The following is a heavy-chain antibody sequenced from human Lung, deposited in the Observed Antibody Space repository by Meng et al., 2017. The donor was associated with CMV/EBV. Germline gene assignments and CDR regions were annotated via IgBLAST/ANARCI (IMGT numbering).Heavy chain of an antibody. J-gene: IGHJ5*02. V-gene: IGHV2-5*02. CDR1: LFSLRSPSLR. Sequence: SSPPLLLPPPPLTLPSPFSLFSLRSPSLRLVWIRPPPVTALHSLAVISWDDDKRYSPSLKSRLTITKDTSKNQVVLTLTNMDPVDTATYYCALFTRSWFDPWGQGTLVTVSS. CDR2: ISWDDDK. D-gene: IGHD2-2*01. CDR3: ALFTRSWFDP.